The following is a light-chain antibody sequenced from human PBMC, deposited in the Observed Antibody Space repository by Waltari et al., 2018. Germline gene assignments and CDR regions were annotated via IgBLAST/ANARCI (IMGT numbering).Light chain of an antibody. J-gene: IGKJ1*01. Sequence: EIVLTQSPGPLSLSPGERATLFCRASQSLANNYLAWYQRKPGQATRLLIYAASNRASGIPDRSSGSGSGTDFTLTCSGLEPEDFAINYGQQYGTSPPWTFGQGTKVEI. CDR2: AAS. CDR1: QSLANNY. CDR3: QQYGTSPPWT. V-gene: IGKV3-20*01.